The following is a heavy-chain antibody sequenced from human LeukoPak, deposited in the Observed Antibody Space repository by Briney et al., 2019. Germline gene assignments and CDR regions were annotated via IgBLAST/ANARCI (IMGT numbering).Heavy chain of an antibody. D-gene: IGHD6-19*01. CDR3: VRSRAVAGTFDY. CDR1: GYTFTSYG. V-gene: IGHV1-18*01. J-gene: IGHJ4*02. CDR2: ISAYNGNA. Sequence: ASVKVSCKASGYTFTSYGISWVRQAPGQGLEWMGWISAYNGNANYAQKLQGRVTMTTDTSTSTAYMELRSLRSDDTAVYYCVRSRAVAGTFDYWGQGTLVTVSS.